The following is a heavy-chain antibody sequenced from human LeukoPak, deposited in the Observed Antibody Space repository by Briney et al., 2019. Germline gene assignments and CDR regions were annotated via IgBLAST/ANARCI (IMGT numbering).Heavy chain of an antibody. CDR2: ISGSGGST. V-gene: IGHV3-23*01. CDR3: ARDTWIQLWLPDY. D-gene: IGHD5-18*01. J-gene: IGHJ4*02. Sequence: GGSLRLSCAASGFTFSNYAMSWVRQAPGKGLEWVSGISGSGGSTYYADSVEGRFTISRDNSKNTLYLQMNSLRAEDTAVYYCARDTWIQLWLPDYRGQGTLVTVSS. CDR1: GFTFSNYA.